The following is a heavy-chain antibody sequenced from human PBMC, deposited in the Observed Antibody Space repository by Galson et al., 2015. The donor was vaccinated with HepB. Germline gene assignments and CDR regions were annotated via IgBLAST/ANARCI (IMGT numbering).Heavy chain of an antibody. CDR1: GFTFSNAW. CDR3: TTSLLDYYDSSGYPHYFDY. Sequence: SLRLSCAASGFTFSNAWMSWVRQAPGKGLEWVARIKSKTDGGTTDYAAPVKDRFTISRDDSKNTLYLQMNSLKTEDTAVYYCTTSLLDYYDSSGYPHYFDYWGQGTLVTVSS. V-gene: IGHV3-15*01. D-gene: IGHD3-22*01. CDR2: IKSKTDGGTT. J-gene: IGHJ4*02.